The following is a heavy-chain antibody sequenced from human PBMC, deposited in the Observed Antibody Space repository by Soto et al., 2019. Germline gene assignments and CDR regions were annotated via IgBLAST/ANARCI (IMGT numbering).Heavy chain of an antibody. CDR1: GFTFSSYS. CDR2: ISSSSSYI. V-gene: IGHV3-21*01. CDR3: IASVRGVIRGVDYMDV. J-gene: IGHJ6*03. Sequence: EVQLVESGGGLVKPGGSLRLSCAASGFTFSSYSMNWVRQAPGKGLEWVSSISSSSSYIYYADSVKGRFTISRDNAKNSLYLQMNSLRAEETAVYYCIASVRGVIRGVDYMDVWGKGTTVTVSS. D-gene: IGHD3-10*02.